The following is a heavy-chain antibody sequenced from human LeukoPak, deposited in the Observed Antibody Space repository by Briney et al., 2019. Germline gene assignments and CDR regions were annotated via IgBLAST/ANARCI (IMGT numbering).Heavy chain of an antibody. Sequence: GGSLRLSCAASGFTFSSYWMSWVRQAPGKGLEWVANIKQDGSEKYYVDSVKGRFTISRDNAKNSLYLQMNSLRAEDTAVYYCARENQDIVVVPAAPYYYYYYMDVWAKGPRSPSP. D-gene: IGHD2-2*01. CDR2: IKQDGSEK. J-gene: IGHJ6*03. CDR3: ARENQDIVVVPAAPYYYYYYMDV. V-gene: IGHV3-7*01. CDR1: GFTFSSYW.